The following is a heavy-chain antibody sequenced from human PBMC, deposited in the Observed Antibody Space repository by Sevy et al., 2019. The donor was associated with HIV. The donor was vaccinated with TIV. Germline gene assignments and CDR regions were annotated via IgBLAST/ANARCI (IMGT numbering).Heavy chain of an antibody. Sequence: GGSLRLSCAASGFTFSSYAMSWVRQAPGKGLEWVSAISGSGGSTYYADSVKGRFTISRDNSKNTLYLQMNSLRAEDTAIYYCATSVLRFLEWLFPFDYRGQGTLVTVSS. V-gene: IGHV3-23*01. J-gene: IGHJ4*02. CDR1: GFTFSSYA. CDR3: ATSVLRFLEWLFPFDY. D-gene: IGHD3-3*01. CDR2: ISGSGGST.